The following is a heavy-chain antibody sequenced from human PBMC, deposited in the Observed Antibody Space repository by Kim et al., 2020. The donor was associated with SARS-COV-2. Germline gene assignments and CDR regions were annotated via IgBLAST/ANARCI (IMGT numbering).Heavy chain of an antibody. CDR2: IYYSGST. J-gene: IGHJ6*02. D-gene: IGHD6-13*01. V-gene: IGHV4-39*01. CDR1: GGSISSSSDY. CDR3: ARLKANSSSWYAAYYYYYGMDF. Sequence: SETLSLPCAVSGGSISSSSDYWGWISQPPGKGLEWVGSIYYSGSTYYNTSLKSRVTIAVDTSKNQFYRKLSSVTAADTAVYYCARLKANSSSWYAAYYYYYGMDFWGQGTTVTVSS.